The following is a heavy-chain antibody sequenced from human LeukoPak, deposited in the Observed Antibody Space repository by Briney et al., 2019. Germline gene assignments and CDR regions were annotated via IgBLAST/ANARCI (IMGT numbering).Heavy chain of an antibody. CDR3: ARDGFLEWSDWFDP. J-gene: IGHJ5*02. V-gene: IGHV4-61*02. D-gene: IGHD3-3*01. CDR1: GGSISSGSYY. CDR2: IYTSGST. Sequence: SQTLSLTCTVSGGSISSGSYYWSWIRQPAGKGLEWIGRIYTSGSTNYNPSLKSRVTISVDTAKTQSSLKLSSVTAADTAVYYCARDGFLEWSDWFDPWGQGTLVTVSS.